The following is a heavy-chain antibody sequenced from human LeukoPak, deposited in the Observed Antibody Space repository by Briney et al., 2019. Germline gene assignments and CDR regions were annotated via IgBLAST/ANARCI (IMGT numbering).Heavy chain of an antibody. J-gene: IGHJ4*02. CDR1: GFTISNSF. D-gene: IGHD3-16*01. CDR3: TRDEGGN. Sequence: PGGSLRLSCAASGFTISNSFMSWVRQAPGKGLEWVSVIYSGGSAYYADSVKGRFTISRDNSKNILYLQMNSLRAEDTAVYYCTRDEGGNWGQGTLVTVSS. V-gene: IGHV3-53*01. CDR2: IYSGGSA.